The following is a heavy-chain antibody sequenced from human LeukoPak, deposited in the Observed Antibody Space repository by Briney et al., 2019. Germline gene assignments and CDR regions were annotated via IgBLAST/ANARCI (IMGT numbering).Heavy chain of an antibody. V-gene: IGHV3-74*01. CDR3: ASEHNTHDYNSSPLGP. Sequence: GGSLRLSCAASGFTFSSYWMHWVRQAPGKGLVWVSRINSDGSSTSYADSVKGRFTISRDNAKNTLYLQMNSLRAEDTAAYYCASEHNTHDYNSSPLGPWGQGTLVTVSS. D-gene: IGHD4-11*01. CDR1: GFTFSSYW. J-gene: IGHJ5*02. CDR2: INSDGSST.